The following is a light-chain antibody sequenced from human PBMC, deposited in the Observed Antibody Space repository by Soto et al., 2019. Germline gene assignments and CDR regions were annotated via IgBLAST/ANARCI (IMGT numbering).Light chain of an antibody. V-gene: IGKV3-15*01. CDR1: QRITT. CDR2: GLS. J-gene: IGKJ1*01. CDR3: QQYNNWLTWT. Sequence: EIVMTQSPATLSLSPGEIATLSCRASQRITTVAWYQQKPGQAPRLLIYGLSIRAPGVPARFSVSGSGTEFTLTISSLQSEDFAVYYCQQYNNWLTWTFGQGTKVDIK.